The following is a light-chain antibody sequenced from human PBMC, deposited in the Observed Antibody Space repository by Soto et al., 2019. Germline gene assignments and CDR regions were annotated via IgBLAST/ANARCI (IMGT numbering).Light chain of an antibody. CDR1: QSVSSN. Sequence: MVVDQGPASLSVCPGERATLSCRASQSVSSNLAWYQQKPGQAPRLLIYGASTRATGIPARFSGSGSGTDFTLTISSLQPEDSGVDYCQQYGSSPRTFAQGAKV. J-gene: IGKJ1*01. CDR3: QQYGSSPRT. CDR2: GAS. V-gene: IGKV3-15*01.